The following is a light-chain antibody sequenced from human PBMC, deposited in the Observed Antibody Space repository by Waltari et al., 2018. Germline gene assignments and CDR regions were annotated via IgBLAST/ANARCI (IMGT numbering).Light chain of an antibody. CDR2: SNN. CDR3: ATWDDSLNGVV. CDR1: TSNIGSNI. V-gene: IGLV1-44*01. Sequence: QSVLTQPPSASGTPGQRVTFSCFGSTSNIGSNIVSWYRHFPGTAPKLLMHSNNQLPSGVPDLVSGSKSGTSASLAISGLQSDDEATYYCATWDDSLNGVVFGGGTKLTVL. J-gene: IGLJ3*02.